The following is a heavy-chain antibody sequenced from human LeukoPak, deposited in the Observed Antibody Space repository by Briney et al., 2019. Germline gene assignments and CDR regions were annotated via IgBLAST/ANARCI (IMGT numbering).Heavy chain of an antibody. V-gene: IGHV1-2*02. CDR2: INPNSGGT. Sequence: GASVTVSCKASGYTFTGYYMHWLRQAPGQGLEGTGWINPNSGGTNYEKQFQGRVTMTRDPSISTAYMALSRLRSDDTAVYYCARALLSSTTKTRRNWFDPWGQGTLVTVSS. CDR1: GYTFTGYY. CDR3: ARALLSSTTKTRRNWFDP. J-gene: IGHJ5*02. D-gene: IGHD2-2*01.